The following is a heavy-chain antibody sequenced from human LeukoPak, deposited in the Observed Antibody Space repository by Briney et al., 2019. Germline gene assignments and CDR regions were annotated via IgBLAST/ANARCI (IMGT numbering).Heavy chain of an antibody. CDR1: GFTFSSYE. V-gene: IGHV3-48*03. CDR3: ARESMIEVGDGMDV. Sequence: GGSLRLSCAASGFTFSSYEVNWVRQAPGKGLEWVSYMTSSGIYKYYAESVKGRFTISRDNAKNSVYLQVNSLRAEDTAVYYCARESMIEVGDGMDVWGQGTTVTVSS. D-gene: IGHD3-22*01. J-gene: IGHJ6*02. CDR2: MTSSGIYK.